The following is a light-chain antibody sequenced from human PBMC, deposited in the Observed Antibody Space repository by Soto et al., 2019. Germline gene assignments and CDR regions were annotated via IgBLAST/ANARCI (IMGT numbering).Light chain of an antibody. V-gene: IGKV3-11*01. CDR3: HQRKSWPRT. CDR1: QTVSST. Sequence: ETVLTQSPATVSSSPGERATLSCRASQTVSSTLAWYQHKRGQAPRLLIHDTSNRATGIPARFSGSGSGTDFTLTISSLEPEDFAVYYCHQRKSWPRTFGQGAKVDI. CDR2: DTS. J-gene: IGKJ1*01.